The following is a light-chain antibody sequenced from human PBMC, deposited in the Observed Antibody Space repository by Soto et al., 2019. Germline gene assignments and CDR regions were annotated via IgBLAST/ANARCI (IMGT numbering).Light chain of an antibody. V-gene: IGKV1-5*01. CDR2: DDS. CDR3: QQYFSDSPWT. J-gene: IGKJ1*01. Sequence: DIQMTQSPPTLSASVGDRVTITCRASQSVSGWVAWYQQKPGKAPKLLIYDDSSLQGGVPSRFSGSGSGTEFTLTISSLQPDGAASYYCQQYFSDSPWTLGQGTRVDVK. CDR1: QSVSGW.